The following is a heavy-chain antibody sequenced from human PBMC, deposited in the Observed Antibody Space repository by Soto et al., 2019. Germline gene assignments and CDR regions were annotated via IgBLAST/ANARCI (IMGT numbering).Heavy chain of an antibody. Sequence: EVHLVESGGGLVQPGGSLRLSCAASGFTFRYYWLHWVRQVPGRGPVWVSGINNDGSDTFYADFVEGRFTISRDNAKNTVYRRMDSLRAEDTAIYYCGSHFEFWGQGTLDTVPS. J-gene: IGHJ4*02. CDR2: INNDGSDT. CDR1: GFTFRYYW. CDR3: GSHFEF. V-gene: IGHV3-74*01.